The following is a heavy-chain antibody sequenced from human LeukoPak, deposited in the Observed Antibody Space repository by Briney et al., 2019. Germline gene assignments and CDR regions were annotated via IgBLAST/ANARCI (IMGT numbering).Heavy chain of an antibody. V-gene: IGHV3-23*01. CDR2: ISGSGGST. J-gene: IGHJ4*02. Sequence: GGSLRLSCAASGFTFSSYAMSWVRQAPGKGLEWVSAISGSGGSTYYADSVKGRFTISRDNSKNTLYPQMNSLRAEDTAVYYCAKAPAARPYFDYWGQGTLVTVSS. CDR1: GFTFSSYA. D-gene: IGHD6-6*01. CDR3: AKAPAARPYFDY.